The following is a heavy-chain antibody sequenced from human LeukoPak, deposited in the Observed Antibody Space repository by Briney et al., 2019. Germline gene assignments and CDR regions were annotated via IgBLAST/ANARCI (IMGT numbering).Heavy chain of an antibody. D-gene: IGHD6-19*01. J-gene: IGHJ4*02. V-gene: IGHV4-38-2*02. Sequence: SETLSLTCTVSGYSISSGYLWGWIRQPPGKGLEWIGSIYYSGSTYYNPSLKSRVTISVDTSKNQFSLKLSSVTAADTAVYYCARHTQQWAPFDYWGQGTLVTVSS. CDR3: ARHTQQWAPFDY. CDR2: IYYSGST. CDR1: GYSISSGYL.